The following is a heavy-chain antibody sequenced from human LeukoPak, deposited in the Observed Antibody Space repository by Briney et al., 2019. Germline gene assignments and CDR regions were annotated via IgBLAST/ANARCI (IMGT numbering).Heavy chain of an antibody. CDR3: ASGGYCGTTSCYPKWFDP. J-gene: IGHJ5*02. D-gene: IGHD2-2*01. CDR2: IYNSGNT. Sequence: PSENLSLTCTVSGGSITSYYWSWIRQPPGKGLEWIGYIYNSGNTNYNPSLKSRVTISLDTSKNQFSLKLTSVTAADTAIYYCASGGYCGTTSCYPKWFDPWGQGTLVTVSS. V-gene: IGHV4-59*01. CDR1: GGSITSYY.